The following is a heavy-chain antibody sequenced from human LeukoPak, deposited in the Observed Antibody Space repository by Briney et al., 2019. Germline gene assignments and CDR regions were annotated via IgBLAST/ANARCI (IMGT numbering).Heavy chain of an antibody. V-gene: IGHV3-49*04. CDR1: GFTFGDFV. Sequence: GGSLRLSCTASGFTFGDFVMSWVRQTPGKGLEWVGFIRTKVNGETTKYAASVQGRFTISRDDSKSIAYLQMNILKTEDTAVYYCTTDYQLDYWGQGTLVTVSS. CDR2: IRTKVNGETT. D-gene: IGHD3-16*01. J-gene: IGHJ4*02. CDR3: TTDYQLDY.